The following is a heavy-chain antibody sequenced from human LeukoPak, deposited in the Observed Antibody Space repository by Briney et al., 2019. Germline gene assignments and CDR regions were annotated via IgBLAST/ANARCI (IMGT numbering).Heavy chain of an antibody. J-gene: IGHJ5*02. D-gene: IGHD3-3*01. CDR1: GGSISSGYY. CDR2: IYHSGST. V-gene: IGHV4-38-2*02. Sequence: SETLSLTCSVSGGSISSGYYWGWIRQPPGKGLEWIGSIYHSGSTYYNPSLKSRVTISVDTSKNQFSLKLSSVTAADTAVYYCARSGTFWSGYRNWFDPWGQGTLVTVSS. CDR3: ARSGTFWSGYRNWFDP.